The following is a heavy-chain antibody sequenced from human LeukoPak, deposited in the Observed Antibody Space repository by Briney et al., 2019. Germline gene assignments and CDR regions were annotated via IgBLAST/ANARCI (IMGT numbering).Heavy chain of an antibody. CDR2: IKQDGSEK. CDR1: GFTFSSYW. V-gene: IGHV3-7*01. J-gene: IGHJ4*02. Sequence: GGSLRLSCAASGFTFSSYWMSWVRQAPGKGLEWVANIKQDGSEKYCVDSVKGRFTISRDNAKNPLYLQMNSLRAEDTAVYYCARVRINKVVVGHDYWGQGTLVTVSS. CDR3: ARVRINKVVVGHDY. D-gene: IGHD2-15*01.